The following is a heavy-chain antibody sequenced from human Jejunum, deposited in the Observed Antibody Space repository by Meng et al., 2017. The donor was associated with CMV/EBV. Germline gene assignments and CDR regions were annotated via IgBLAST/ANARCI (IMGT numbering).Heavy chain of an antibody. Sequence: SGFSFSSYGLHWVRQEPGRGLECVAVISHDDNYKDYADSVKGRFTVSRDNSKNTLYLQMNSLRAEDTAVYYCATDYTSGYNRFFDYWGQGTLVTVSS. J-gene: IGHJ4*02. D-gene: IGHD3-22*01. CDR3: ATDYTSGYNRFFDY. CDR2: ISHDDNYK. CDR1: GFSFSSYG. V-gene: IGHV3-30-3*01.